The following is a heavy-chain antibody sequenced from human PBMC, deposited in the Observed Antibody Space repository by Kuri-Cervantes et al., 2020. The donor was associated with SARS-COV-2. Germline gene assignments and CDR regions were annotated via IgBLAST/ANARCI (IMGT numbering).Heavy chain of an antibody. J-gene: IGHJ6*02. V-gene: IGHV3-30*18. CDR1: GFTVSSYG. Sequence: GESLKISCAASGFTVSSYGMHWVRQAPGKGLEWVAVISYDGSNKNYADSVKGRFTISRDNSKNTLYLQMNSLRAEDTAVYYCAKERTSGHSYGWNYYYYGMDVWGQGTTVTVSS. D-gene: IGHD5-18*01. CDR3: AKERTSGHSYGWNYYYYGMDV. CDR2: ISYDGSNK.